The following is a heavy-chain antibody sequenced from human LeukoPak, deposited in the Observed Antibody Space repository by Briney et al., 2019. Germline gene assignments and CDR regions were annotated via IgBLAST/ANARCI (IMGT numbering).Heavy chain of an antibody. D-gene: IGHD1-26*01. Sequence: GGSLRLSRAASGFTFSPYAMLWVGPAPGKGLEYVSGISSNGGSTYYAHSVKGRFTIFRDNSKNTLLLQMGSLGAEDMAVYYCARQNSGFYRRAYDYWGQGTLVTVSS. CDR1: GFTFSPYA. CDR2: ISSNGGST. J-gene: IGHJ4*02. CDR3: ARQNSGFYRRAYDY. V-gene: IGHV3-64*01.